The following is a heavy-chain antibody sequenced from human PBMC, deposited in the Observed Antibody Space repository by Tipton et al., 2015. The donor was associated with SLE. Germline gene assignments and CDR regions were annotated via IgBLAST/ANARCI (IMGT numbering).Heavy chain of an antibody. J-gene: IGHJ6*02. D-gene: IGHD6-19*01. Sequence: TLSLTCVVYGGSFSGYSWSWIRQTPGKGLEWIGEINHGGSTNYNPSLKTRVTMSVDTSKKQFSLKLGSVTAADTAVYYCARGKGNSSGWVHYYFYGLDVWGQVTTVTVSS. CDR3: ARGKGNSSGWVHYYFYGLDV. CDR2: INHGGST. CDR1: GGSFSGYS. V-gene: IGHV4-34*01.